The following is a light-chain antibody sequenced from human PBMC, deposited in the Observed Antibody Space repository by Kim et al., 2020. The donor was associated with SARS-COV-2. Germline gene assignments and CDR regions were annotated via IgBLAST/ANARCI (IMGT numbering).Light chain of an antibody. CDR3: QVWYSRSDYIV. V-gene: IGLV3-21*04. CDR2: YDT. J-gene: IGLJ2*01. CDR1: EVVGKT. Sequence: APGQTATVTGGGEEVVGKTVHWYQQEPGQAPLLVIYYDTARPSGIPERFSGSNSGNTATLTISGVEAGDEADYYCQVWYSRSDYIVFGGGTTLTVL.